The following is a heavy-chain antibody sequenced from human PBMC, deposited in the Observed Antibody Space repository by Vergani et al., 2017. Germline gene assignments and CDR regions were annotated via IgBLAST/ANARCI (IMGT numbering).Heavy chain of an antibody. D-gene: IGHD3-22*01. Sequence: EVQLVQPGAEVKKPGESLKISCQISGYSFTNYWIGWVRQMPGKGLEWMGIIHPADSDTRYSPSFQVQVTISVDKSISTAYLQRSSLRASDSAMYYCARLYGRDSSGSKYFDYWGQGTLVTVSS. J-gene: IGHJ4*02. CDR1: GYSFTNYW. V-gene: IGHV5-51*01. CDR3: ARLYGRDSSGSKYFDY. CDR2: IHPADSDT.